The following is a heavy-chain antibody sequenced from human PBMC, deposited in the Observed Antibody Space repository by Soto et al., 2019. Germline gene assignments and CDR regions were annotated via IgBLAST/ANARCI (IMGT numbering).Heavy chain of an antibody. D-gene: IGHD3-10*01. CDR2: ISSSSSYI. CDR3: AREGVQHGSGPYYYYGMDV. V-gene: IGHV3-21*01. J-gene: IGHJ6*02. Sequence: EVQLVESGGGLVKPGGSLRLSCAASGFTFRSYSMNWVRQAPGKGLEWVSSISSSSSYIYYADSVKGRFTISRDNAKNSLYRQMNSLRAEDTAVYYCAREGVQHGSGPYYYYGMDVWGQGTTVTVS. CDR1: GFTFRSYS.